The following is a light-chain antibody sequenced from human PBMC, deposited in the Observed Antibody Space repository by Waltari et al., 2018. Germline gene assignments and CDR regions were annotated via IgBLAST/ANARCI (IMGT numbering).Light chain of an antibody. J-gene: IGKJ5*01. CDR2: AAS. Sequence: DIQMTQSPSSVSASIGDRVTITCRESQGITNWLAWYQQKPGKAPKLLIYAASTLKSGVPSRFSGSGSGTDFTLTINSLQPEDFATYYCQQADTFPITFGQGTRLEIK. CDR1: QGITNW. CDR3: QQADTFPIT. V-gene: IGKV1D-12*01.